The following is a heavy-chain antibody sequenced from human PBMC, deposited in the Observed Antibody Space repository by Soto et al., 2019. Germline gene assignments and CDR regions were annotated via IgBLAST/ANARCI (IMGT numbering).Heavy chain of an antibody. CDR1: GFTFGDYG. CDR2: IRSKSHGKTT. D-gene: IGHD4-17*01. J-gene: IGHJ2*01. Sequence: GGSLRLSCSTSGFTFGDYGMTWFRQAPGKGLEWVGLIRSKSHGKTTEYAASATDRFTISRDDSKRIAYLQMNSLKADDTAVYSCTRGRWDCGDPKWYFDLWGRGTLVTVSS. CDR3: TRGRWDCGDPKWYFDL. V-gene: IGHV3-49*03.